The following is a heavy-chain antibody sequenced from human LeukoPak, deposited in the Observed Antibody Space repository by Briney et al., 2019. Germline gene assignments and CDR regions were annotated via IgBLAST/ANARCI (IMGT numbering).Heavy chain of an antibody. CDR2: INHSGST. J-gene: IGHJ4*02. D-gene: IGHD3-9*01. Sequence: SETLSLTCAVDCGSFSGYYWSWIRQPPGKGLEWSGEINHSGSTHYNPSLKSRVTMSVDTSKNQFSLKLGSVTAADTAVYYCAGGDILTGYSNWGQGTLVTVSA. CDR3: AGGDILTGYSN. V-gene: IGHV4-34*01. CDR1: CGSFSGYY.